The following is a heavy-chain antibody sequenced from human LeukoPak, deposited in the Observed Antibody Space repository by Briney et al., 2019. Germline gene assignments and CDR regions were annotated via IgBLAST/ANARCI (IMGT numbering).Heavy chain of an antibody. D-gene: IGHD5-12*01. J-gene: IGHJ4*02. Sequence: GGSLRLSCAASGFTFSSYAMSWVRQAPGKGLEWVSAISGSGGSTYYADSVKGRFTISRDNSKNTLYLQMNSLRAEDTAVYYCATLRGYRGSLTQYYFDYWGQGTLVTVSS. CDR2: ISGSGGST. V-gene: IGHV3-23*01. CDR3: ATLRGYRGSLTQYYFDY. CDR1: GFTFSSYA.